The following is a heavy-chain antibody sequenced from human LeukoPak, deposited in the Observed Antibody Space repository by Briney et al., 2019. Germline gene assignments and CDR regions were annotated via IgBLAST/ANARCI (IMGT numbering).Heavy chain of an antibody. Sequence: GGSLRLSCATSGFIFSSYGMHWVRQAPGKGLEWVAFIRYDGSNKQYADSVKGRFTISRDNSKNTLYLEMNSLRAEDTAVYYCAKSPLYYYYMDVWGKGTTVTVSS. CDR1: GFIFSSYG. CDR3: AKSPLYYYYMDV. J-gene: IGHJ6*03. CDR2: IRYDGSNK. V-gene: IGHV3-30*02.